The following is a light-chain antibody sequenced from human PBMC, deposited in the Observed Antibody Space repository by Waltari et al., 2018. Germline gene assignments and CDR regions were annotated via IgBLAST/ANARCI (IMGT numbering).Light chain of an antibody. CDR2: GAS. CDR3: QKYGGSPYT. CDR1: QSVSTY. J-gene: IGKJ2*01. V-gene: IGKV3-20*01. Sequence: VMLTQSPATLSFSQGERATLSCRASQSVSTYLAWYQQKPGQAPRLLIYGASSRATGIPDRFSGSGSGTEFTLTISSLEPEDFAVYYCQKYGGSPYTFGQGTKVDLK.